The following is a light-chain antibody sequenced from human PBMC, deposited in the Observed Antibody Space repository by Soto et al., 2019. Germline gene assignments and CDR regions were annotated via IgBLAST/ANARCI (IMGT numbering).Light chain of an antibody. Sequence: DIQMTQSPSSLSASVGDRVTITCQASQDISNFLNWYRQKPGEAPNLLIYDASTLETGVPLRFSGSGSGSYFSFTISSLQPEDVGTYYCQQYKSLPLTVGGGTKVDIK. V-gene: IGKV1-33*01. CDR1: QDISNF. CDR2: DAS. CDR3: QQYKSLPLT. J-gene: IGKJ4*01.